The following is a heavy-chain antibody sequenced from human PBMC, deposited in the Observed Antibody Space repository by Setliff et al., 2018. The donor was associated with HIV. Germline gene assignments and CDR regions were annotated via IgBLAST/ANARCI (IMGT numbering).Heavy chain of an antibody. CDR2: ISAYNGNT. CDR3: ARGHSSGWYEGRY. Sequence: ASVKVSCKASGYIFTGYYMHWVRQAPGQGLEWMGWISAYNGNTNYAQKLQGRVTMTTDTSTSTAYMELRSLRSDDTAVYYCARGHSSGWYEGRYWGQGTLVTVSS. J-gene: IGHJ4*02. CDR1: GYIFTGYY. D-gene: IGHD6-19*01. V-gene: IGHV1-18*04.